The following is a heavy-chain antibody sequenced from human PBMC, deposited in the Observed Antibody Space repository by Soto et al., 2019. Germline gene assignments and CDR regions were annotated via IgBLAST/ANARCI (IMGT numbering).Heavy chain of an antibody. D-gene: IGHD2-2*01. CDR2: ISYDGRNK. CDR3: ALAYQLLSLRDP. V-gene: IGHV3-30*04. Sequence: QVQLVESGGGVVQPGRSLRLSWAASGFTFSSYAMHWVRQAPGKGLEWVAVISYDGRNKYYADCVKGRFTIPRDNSKNPLYLQMNSLRAEDTAVYYCALAYQLLSLRDPWGQGTMVTVSS. CDR1: GFTFSSYA. J-gene: IGHJ5*02.